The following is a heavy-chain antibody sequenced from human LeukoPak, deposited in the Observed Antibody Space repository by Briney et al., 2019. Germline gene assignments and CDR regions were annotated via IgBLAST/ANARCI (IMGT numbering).Heavy chain of an antibody. CDR1: GYSLSELT. D-gene: IGHD1-26*01. Sequence: ASVKVSCKVSGYSLSELTTHWVRQAPGQGLEWMGGFDPGDDETIYAQKFQGRVTMTEDTSTDTAYLELSSLRSEDTAVYFCATEKDLLLDSWGQGTPVTVSS. J-gene: IGHJ5*01. V-gene: IGHV1-24*01. CDR2: FDPGDDET. CDR3: ATEKDLLLDS.